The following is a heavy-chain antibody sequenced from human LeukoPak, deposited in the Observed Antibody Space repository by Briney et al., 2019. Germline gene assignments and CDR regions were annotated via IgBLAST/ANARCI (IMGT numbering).Heavy chain of an antibody. J-gene: IGHJ4*02. CDR3: ANVSPFLDY. D-gene: IGHD5/OR15-5a*01. Sequence: GGSLRLSCAASGFTFNSFAMSWVRQAPGKGLEWVSVISGSGGSTYYADSVKGRFTISRDNSKNTLYLQMNSLRVEDTAVYYCANVSPFLDYWGQGTLVTVSS. V-gene: IGHV3-23*01. CDR1: GFTFNSFA. CDR2: ISGSGGST.